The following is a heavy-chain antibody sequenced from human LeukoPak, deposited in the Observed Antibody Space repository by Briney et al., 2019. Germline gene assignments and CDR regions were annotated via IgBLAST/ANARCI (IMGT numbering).Heavy chain of an antibody. V-gene: IGHV1-18*01. D-gene: IGHD3-3*01. CDR2: ISAYNGNT. CDR3: ARDVRFLETRDKFDY. J-gene: IGHJ4*02. CDR1: GYTFTSYG. Sequence: ASVKVSCKASGYTFTSYGISWVRQAPGQGLEWMGWISAYNGNTNYAQKLQGRVTMTTDTSTSTAYMELRSLRSDDTAVYYCARDVRFLETRDKFDYWGQGTLVTVSS.